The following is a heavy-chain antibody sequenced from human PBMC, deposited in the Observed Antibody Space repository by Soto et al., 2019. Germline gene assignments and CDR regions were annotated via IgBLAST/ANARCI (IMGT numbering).Heavy chain of an antibody. D-gene: IGHD4-4*01. CDR3: ARRDYSFSFDY. J-gene: IGHJ4*02. CDR1: GGSFSGYY. V-gene: IGHV4-34*01. CDR2: INHSGST. Sequence: SETLSLTCAVYGGSFSGYYWSWIRQPPGKGLEWIGEINHSGSTNYNPSLKSRVTISVDTSKNQFSLKLSSVTAADTAVYYCARRDYSFSFDYWGQGTLVTVSS.